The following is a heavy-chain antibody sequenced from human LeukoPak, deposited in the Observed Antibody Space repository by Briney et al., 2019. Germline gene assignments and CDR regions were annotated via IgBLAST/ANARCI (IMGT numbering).Heavy chain of an antibody. V-gene: IGHV3-23*01. CDR3: ATRDNKHLHYFDH. CDR1: GFTFSTYG. D-gene: IGHD1-1*01. Sequence: GGSLRLSCAASGFTFSTYGMSWVRQAPGKGLEWVSVISDSGGSTNYADSVKGRFTISRDNSKNTLYLQVNSLRAEDTAVYYCATRDNKHLHYFDHWGQGTLVTVSS. J-gene: IGHJ4*02. CDR2: ISDSGGST.